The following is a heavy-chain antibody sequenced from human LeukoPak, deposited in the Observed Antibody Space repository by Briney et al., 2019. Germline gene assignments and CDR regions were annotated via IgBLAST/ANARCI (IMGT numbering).Heavy chain of an antibody. Sequence: GASLRLSCAASGFTFSSYAMSWVHQAPGKGLEWVSTISGSGGSTYYADSVKGRFTLSRDNSKNTLYLQMNSLRAEDTAVYYCSSLDAYAFDIWGQGTMVTVSS. J-gene: IGHJ3*02. CDR3: SSLDAYAFDI. D-gene: IGHD3-16*02. CDR1: GFTFSSYA. CDR2: ISGSGGST. V-gene: IGHV3-23*01.